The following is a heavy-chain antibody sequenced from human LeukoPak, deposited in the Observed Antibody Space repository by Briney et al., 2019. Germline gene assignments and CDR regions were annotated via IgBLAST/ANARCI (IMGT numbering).Heavy chain of an antibody. CDR2: IYYSGST. Sequence: SETLSLTCTVSGGSISSYYWSWIRQPPGKGLEWIGYIYYSGSTNYNPSLKSRVTISVDTSKNQFSLKLSSVTAADTAVYYCARIGVRYFDGDDAFDIWGQGTMVTVSS. V-gene: IGHV4-59*01. J-gene: IGHJ3*02. CDR3: ARIGVRYFDGDDAFDI. CDR1: GGSISSYY. D-gene: IGHD3-9*01.